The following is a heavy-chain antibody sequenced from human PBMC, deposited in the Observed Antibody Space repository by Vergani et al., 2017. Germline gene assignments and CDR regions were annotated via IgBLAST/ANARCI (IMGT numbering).Heavy chain of an antibody. J-gene: IGHJ4*02. CDR1: GYTFTDYA. D-gene: IGHD3-9*01. CDR2: INTNTGNP. Sequence: QVQLVQSGSELKKPGASVKVSFEASGYTFTDYAMTWVRQAPGQGLEWMGWINTNTGNPTYAQGFTGRFVFSLDSSVSTAYLQINSLKAEDTAVYYCARDYLSDPDLLFDYGGQGTLVTVSS. CDR3: ARDYLSDPDLLFDY. V-gene: IGHV7-4-1*02.